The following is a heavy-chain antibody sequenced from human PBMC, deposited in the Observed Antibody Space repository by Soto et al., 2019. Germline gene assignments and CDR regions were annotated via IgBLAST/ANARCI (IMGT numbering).Heavy chain of an antibody. D-gene: IGHD1-20*01. V-gene: IGHV4-39*01. J-gene: IGHJ4*02. CDR3: ARITGRHLDY. CDR2: VDYSGTA. CDR1: SVSARVTGVF. Sequence: EARSLTATVFSVSARVTGVFWGWVRQPPGKGLEWIGNVDYSGTAYFSPSLATRVTFHVDTSKNQFSLTLYSVTAADTAVYYCARITGRHLDYWGKGILVKVS.